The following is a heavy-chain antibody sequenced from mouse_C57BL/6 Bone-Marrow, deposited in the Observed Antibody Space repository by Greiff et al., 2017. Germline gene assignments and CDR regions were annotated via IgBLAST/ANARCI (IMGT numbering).Heavy chain of an antibody. D-gene: IGHD1-1*01. CDR2: ISYDGSN. CDR1: GYSITSGYY. CDR3: ARGTVVGGGY. J-gene: IGHJ2*01. Sequence: DVQLQESGPGLVKPSQSLSLTCSVTGYSITSGYYWNWIRQFPGNKLEWMGYISYDGSNNYNPSLKNRISITRDTSKNQFFLKLNSVTTEDTATYYCARGTVVGGGYWGQGTTLTVSS. V-gene: IGHV3-6*01.